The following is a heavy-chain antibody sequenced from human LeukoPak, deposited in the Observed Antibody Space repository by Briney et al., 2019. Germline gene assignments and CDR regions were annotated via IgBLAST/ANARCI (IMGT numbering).Heavy chain of an antibody. CDR3: VRIAAHLNYFDY. V-gene: IGHV1-2*02. D-gene: IGHD6-6*01. J-gene: IGHJ4*02. CDR1: GYTFTGYY. Sequence: GASVKVSCKASGYTFTGYYMHWVRQAPGQGLEWMGWINPNSGGTNYAQKFQDRVTMSRDTSISTAYMELSRLRSDDTAVYYCVRIAAHLNYFDYWGQGNLVSVSS. CDR2: INPNSGGT.